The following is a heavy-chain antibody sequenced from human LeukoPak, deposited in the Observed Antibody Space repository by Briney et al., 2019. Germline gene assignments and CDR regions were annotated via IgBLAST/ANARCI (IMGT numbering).Heavy chain of an antibody. V-gene: IGHV7-4-1*02. CDR3: ARLGWEGLYMDV. D-gene: IGHD1-26*01. Sequence: ASVKVSCKASGYTFTRHAMNWVRQAPGQGLEWMGWINTNTGNPTYAQGFTGRFVLSLDTSVRTAYLRISSLKAEDTALYYCARLGWEGLYMDVWGKGTTVTVSS. CDR1: GYTFTRHA. CDR2: INTNTGNP. J-gene: IGHJ6*03.